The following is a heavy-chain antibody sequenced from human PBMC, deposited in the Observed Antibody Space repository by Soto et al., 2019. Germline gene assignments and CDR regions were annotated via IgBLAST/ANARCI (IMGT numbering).Heavy chain of an antibody. CDR1: SGSLSSSNW. J-gene: IGHJ4*02. V-gene: IGHV4-4*02. CDR2: IYHSGST. D-gene: IGHD2-15*01. Sequence: PSETLSLTCAVSSGSLSSSNWWSWVRQPQGKGLEWIGEIYHSGSTNYNPSLKSRVTISVDKSKNQFSLKLSSVSAADTAVYYCARDSCSGGSWYDYSGQGTPVTVSS. CDR3: ARDSCSGGSWYDY.